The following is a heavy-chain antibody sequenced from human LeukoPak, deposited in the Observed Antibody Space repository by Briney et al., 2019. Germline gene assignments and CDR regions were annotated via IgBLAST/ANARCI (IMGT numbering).Heavy chain of an antibody. CDR2: ISWNSGSI. CDR3: ARDYWRSIDH. CDR1: GFTFDDYA. Sequence: PGGSLRLSCAASGFTFDDYAMHWVRQAPGKGLEWVSSISWNSGSIGYADSVKGRFTISRDNSKNTLYLQMNSLRAEDTAVYYCARDYWRSIDHWGQGTLVTVSS. V-gene: IGHV3-9*01. J-gene: IGHJ4*02. D-gene: IGHD1-1*01.